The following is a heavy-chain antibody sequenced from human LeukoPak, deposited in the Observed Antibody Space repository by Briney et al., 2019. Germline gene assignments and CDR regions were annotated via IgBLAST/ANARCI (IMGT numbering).Heavy chain of an antibody. V-gene: IGHV3-30*02. CDR1: GFTFSSYG. J-gene: IGHJ4*02. CDR3: ARELRNCFDY. CDR2: IRYDGSNK. Sequence: GGSLRLSCAASGFTFSSYGMHWVRQAPGKGLEWVAFIRYDGSNKYYADSVKGRFTISRDNSKNTLYLQMNSLRAEDTAVYYCARELRNCFDYWGQGTLVTVSS. D-gene: IGHD5-12*01.